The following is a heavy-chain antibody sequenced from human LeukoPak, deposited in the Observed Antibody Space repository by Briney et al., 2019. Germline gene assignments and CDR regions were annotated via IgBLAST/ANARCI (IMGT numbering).Heavy chain of an antibody. CDR2: IWYDGSNK. CDR1: GFTFSSYA. J-gene: IGHJ3*02. D-gene: IGHD4-17*01. CDR3: ARGTVTTVRGGAFDI. Sequence: GRSLRLSCAASGFTFSSYAMHWVRQAPGKGLEWVAVIWYDGSNKYYADSVKGRFTISRDNSKNTLYLQMNSLRAEDTAVYYCARGTVTTVRGGAFDIWGQGTMVTVSS. V-gene: IGHV3-33*08.